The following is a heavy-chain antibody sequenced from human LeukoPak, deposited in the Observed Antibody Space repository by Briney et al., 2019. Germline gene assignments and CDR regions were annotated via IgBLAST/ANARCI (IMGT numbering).Heavy chain of an antibody. CDR3: ARGYCSSTSCSQAGH. V-gene: IGHV3-30-3*01. D-gene: IGHD2-2*01. CDR2: VSYDGSNK. CDR1: GFTFSSYA. Sequence: GGSLRLSCAASGFTFSSYAMHWVRQAPGKGLEWVAFVSYDGSNKYYADSVKGRFTISRDNSKNTLYLQMNSLSAEDTAVYYCARGYCSSTSCSQAGHWGQGTLVTVSS. J-gene: IGHJ4*02.